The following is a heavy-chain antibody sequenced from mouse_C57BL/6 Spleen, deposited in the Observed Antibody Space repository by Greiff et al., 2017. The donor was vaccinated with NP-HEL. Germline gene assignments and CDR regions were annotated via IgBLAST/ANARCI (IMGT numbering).Heavy chain of an antibody. Sequence: QVQLKQSGAELVMPGASVKLSCKASGYTFTSYWMHWVKQRPGQGLEWIGEIDPSDSYTNYNQKFKGKSTLTVDKSSSTAYMQLSSLTSEDSAVYYCASYGSSPPYFDVWGTGTTVTVSS. V-gene: IGHV1-69*01. D-gene: IGHD1-1*01. CDR2: IDPSDSYT. J-gene: IGHJ1*03. CDR1: GYTFTSYW. CDR3: ASYGSSPPYFDV.